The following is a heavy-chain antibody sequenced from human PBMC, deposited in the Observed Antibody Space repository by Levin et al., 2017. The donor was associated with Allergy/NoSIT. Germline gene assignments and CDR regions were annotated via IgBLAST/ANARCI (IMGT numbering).Heavy chain of an antibody. CDR2: IHHSGNT. CDR1: GGSISSSNW. V-gene: IGHV4-4*02. D-gene: IGHD2-2*01. CDR3: ARIYCSSTSCYYFDY. J-gene: IGHJ4*02. Sequence: GSLRLSCAVSGGSISSSNWWTWVRQPPGKGLEWIGEIHHSGNTNYNPSLKSRVTISVDKSKNQFSLELTSVTAADTAVYYCARIYCSSTSCYYFDYWGQGTLVTVSS.